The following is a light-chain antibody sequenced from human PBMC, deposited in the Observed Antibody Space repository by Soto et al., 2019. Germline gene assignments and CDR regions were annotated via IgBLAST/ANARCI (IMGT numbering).Light chain of an antibody. CDR2: GAS. CDR3: QQRSNWPPLT. Sequence: EIVLTQSPGTLSLSPGERATLSCRASQSVSSSYLAWYQQKPGQAPRLLIYGASSRATGIPDRFSGSGSGTDFTLTISRLEPEDFGVYYCQQRSNWPPLTFGGGTKGDSK. CDR1: QSVSSSY. J-gene: IGKJ4*01. V-gene: IGKV3D-20*02.